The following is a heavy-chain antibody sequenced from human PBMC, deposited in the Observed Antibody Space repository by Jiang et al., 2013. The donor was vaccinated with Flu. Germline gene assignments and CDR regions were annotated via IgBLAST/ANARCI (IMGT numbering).Heavy chain of an antibody. Sequence: GSGLVKPSETLSLTCAVSGYSISSGYYWGWIRQPPGKGLEWIGSIYHSGSTYYNPSLKSRVTISVDTSKNQFSLKLSSVTAADTAVYYCARISLDSYYYDSSGHIDYWGQGTLVTVSS. J-gene: IGHJ4*02. CDR3: ARISLDSYYYDSSGHIDY. CDR2: IYHSGST. D-gene: IGHD3-22*01. V-gene: IGHV4-38-2*01. CDR1: GYSISSGYY.